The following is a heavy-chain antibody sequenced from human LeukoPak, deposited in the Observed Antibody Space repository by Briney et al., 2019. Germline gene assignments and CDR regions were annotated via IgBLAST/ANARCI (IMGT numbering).Heavy chain of an antibody. CDR1: GGSISSSSYY. V-gene: IGHV4-39*07. Sequence: SETLSLTCTVSGGSISSSSYYWGWIRQPPGKGLEWIGSIYYSGSTYYNPSLKSRVTISIDTSKNQFSLKLSSVTATDTAVYYCARGLRQLVRSWHYWGQGTLVTVSS. J-gene: IGHJ4*02. CDR3: ARGLRQLVRSWHY. CDR2: IYYSGST. D-gene: IGHD6-6*01.